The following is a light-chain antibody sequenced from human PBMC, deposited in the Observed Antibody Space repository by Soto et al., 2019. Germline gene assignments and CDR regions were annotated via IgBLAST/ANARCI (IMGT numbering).Light chain of an antibody. V-gene: IGKV1-5*03. J-gene: IGKJ1*01. CDR3: QQYNIYLT. CDR1: QSISSW. Sequence: DIQLTQSPSPLSASVGDRVTITCRASQSISSWLAWYQQKPGKAPKLLIYKASSLESGVPSRFSGSGSGTEFTLTISSLQPDDFATYYCQQYNIYLTFGQGTKVEIK. CDR2: KAS.